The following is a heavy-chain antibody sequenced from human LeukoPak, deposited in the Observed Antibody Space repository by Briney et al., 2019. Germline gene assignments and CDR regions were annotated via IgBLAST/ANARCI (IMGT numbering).Heavy chain of an antibody. Sequence: GGTLRLSCAASGFTFSSYAMNWVRQAPGKGLEWVSASSGSGGTTYYADSVKGRFTISRDNSKNTLYLQMNSLRAADTALYYCAKPAKTDYADYWGQGTLVTVSS. D-gene: IGHD1-14*01. J-gene: IGHJ4*02. CDR3: AKPAKTDYADY. V-gene: IGHV3-23*01. CDR1: GFTFSSYA. CDR2: SSGSGGTT.